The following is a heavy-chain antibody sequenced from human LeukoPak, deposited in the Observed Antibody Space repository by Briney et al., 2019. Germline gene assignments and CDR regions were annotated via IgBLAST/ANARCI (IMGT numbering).Heavy chain of an antibody. Sequence: KPSETLPLTCTVSGGSISSSSYYWGWIRQPPGKGLEWIGSIYYSGSTYYNPSLKSRVTISVDTSKNQFSLKLSSVTAADTAVYYCARRPYDFWSGYYLYYYYGMDVWGQGTTVTVSS. CDR2: IYYSGST. J-gene: IGHJ6*02. D-gene: IGHD3-3*01. CDR3: ARRPYDFWSGYYLYYYYGMDV. CDR1: GGSISSSSYY. V-gene: IGHV4-39*01.